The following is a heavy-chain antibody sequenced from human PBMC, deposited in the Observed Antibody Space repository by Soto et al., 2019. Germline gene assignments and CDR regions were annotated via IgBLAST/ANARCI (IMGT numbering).Heavy chain of an antibody. V-gene: IGHV3-15*07. CDR1: GFTFSNAW. Sequence: GGSLRLSCAASGFTFSNAWMNWVRQAPGKGLEWVGRIKSKTDGGTTDYAAPVKGRFTISRDDSKNTLYLQMNSLKTEDTAVYYCTTRIAAAGSYYYYGMDVWGQGTTVTVSS. D-gene: IGHD6-13*01. CDR2: IKSKTDGGTT. J-gene: IGHJ6*02. CDR3: TTRIAAAGSYYYYGMDV.